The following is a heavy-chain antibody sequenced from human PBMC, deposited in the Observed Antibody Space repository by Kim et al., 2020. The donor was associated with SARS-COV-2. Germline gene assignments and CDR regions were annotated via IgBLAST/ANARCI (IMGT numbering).Heavy chain of an antibody. Sequence: SETLSLTCAVSGASISSDNWFNWVRQPPGKGLEWIGEIFHTGSTYYNPSLQSRVTISMDKSKNQFSLNMMSVTAADTAVYFCVRGGGYYFDYCGQGTLV. D-gene: IGHD3-16*01. CDR3: VRGGGYYFDY. CDR1: GASISSDNW. CDR2: IFHTGST. J-gene: IGHJ4*02. V-gene: IGHV4-4*02.